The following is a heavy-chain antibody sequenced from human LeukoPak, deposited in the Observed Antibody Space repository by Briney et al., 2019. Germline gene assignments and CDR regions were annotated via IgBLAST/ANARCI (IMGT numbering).Heavy chain of an antibody. D-gene: IGHD3-10*01. CDR3: ARALYYYGSGIFQYFDY. V-gene: IGHV4-39*01. J-gene: IGHJ4*02. CDR2: IYYSGST. Sequence: SETLSLTCTVSGGSISSSSYYWGWIRQPPGKGLEWIGSIYYSGSTYYNPSLKSRVTISVDTSKNQFSLKLSSVTAADTAVYYCARALYYYGSGIFQYFDYWGQGTLVTVSS. CDR1: GGSISSSSYY.